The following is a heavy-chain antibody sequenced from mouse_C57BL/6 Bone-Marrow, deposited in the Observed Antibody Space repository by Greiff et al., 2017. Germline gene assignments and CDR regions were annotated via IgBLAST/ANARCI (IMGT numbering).Heavy chain of an antibody. CDR2: INPGSGGT. Sequence: VQLQQSGAELVRPGTSVKVSCKASGYAFTNYLIEWVKQRPGQGLEWIGVINPGSGGTNYNEQLKGKATLAADKSSSTAYMQLSSLTSEDSAVYFCARGPSYYGSSYGRYFDVWGTGATVTVSS. V-gene: IGHV1-54*01. CDR1: GYAFTNYL. J-gene: IGHJ1*03. CDR3: ARGPSYYGSSYGRYFDV. D-gene: IGHD1-1*01.